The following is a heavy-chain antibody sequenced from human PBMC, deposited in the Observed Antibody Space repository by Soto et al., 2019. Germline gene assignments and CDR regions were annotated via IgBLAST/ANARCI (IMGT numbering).Heavy chain of an antibody. V-gene: IGHV3-30*18. CDR1: GFTFSSYG. CDR2: ISYDGNNK. Sequence: GGSLRLSCAASGFTFSSYGMHWVRQAPGKGLEWVAVISYDGNNKYYGDSVEGRFTVSRDNSKNTLDLQMNSLRAEDTAVYYCAKDPRSSRSGYYSYYFDYWGQGTLVTVSS. J-gene: IGHJ4*02. CDR3: AKDPRSSRSGYYSYYFDY. D-gene: IGHD3-22*01.